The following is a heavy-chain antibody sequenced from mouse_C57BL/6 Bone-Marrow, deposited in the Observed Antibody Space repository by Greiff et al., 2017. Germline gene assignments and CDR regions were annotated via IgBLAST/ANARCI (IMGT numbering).Heavy chain of an antibody. CDR3: AIQFLITTVVATGAMDY. CDR2: FLPSDSVT. Sequence: VQLQQPGAELVKPGASVKVSCTASGYTFTSYWLHWVKRRPGQGLEWLGRFLPSDSVTTYNQNFKCKATLTVDKSSSTAYMQLSILTSEDSAVYYCAIQFLITTVVATGAMDYWGQGTSVTVSS. D-gene: IGHD1-1*01. V-gene: IGHV1-74*01. CDR1: GYTFTSYW. J-gene: IGHJ4*01.